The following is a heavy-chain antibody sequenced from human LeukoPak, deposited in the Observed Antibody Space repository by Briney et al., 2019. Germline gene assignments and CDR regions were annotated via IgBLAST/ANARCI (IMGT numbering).Heavy chain of an antibody. CDR2: ISYDGSHK. CDR1: GFTFSGYG. D-gene: IGHD4-17*01. CDR3: AKGARGDTVTSIVGLNWFDP. V-gene: IGHV3-30*18. Sequence: GGSLRLSCAASGFTFSGYGMHWVRQAPGKGLEWVAVISYDGSHKYYADSVKGRFSISRDNSKNTLYLQMNSLRADDTAVYYCAKGARGDTVTSIVGLNWFDPWGQGTLVTVSS. J-gene: IGHJ5*02.